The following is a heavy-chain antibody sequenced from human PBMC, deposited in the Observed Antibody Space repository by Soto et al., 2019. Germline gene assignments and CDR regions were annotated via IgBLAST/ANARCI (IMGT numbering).Heavy chain of an antibody. CDR3: ARVQTTVTTSRTYYN. Sequence: PGGSLRLSCAASGFTFSSYSMNWVRQAPGKGLEWVSSISSSSSYIYYADSVKGRFTISRDNAKNSLYLQMNSLRAEDTAVYYCARVQTTVTTSRTYYNWGQGTLVTVSS. CDR1: GFTFSSYS. V-gene: IGHV3-21*01. D-gene: IGHD4-4*01. CDR2: ISSSSSYI. J-gene: IGHJ4*02.